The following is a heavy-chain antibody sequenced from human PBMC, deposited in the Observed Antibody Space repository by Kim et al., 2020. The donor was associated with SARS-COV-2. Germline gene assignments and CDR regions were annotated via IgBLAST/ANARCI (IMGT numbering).Heavy chain of an antibody. CDR3: ARADIVVVPAPGSFDY. D-gene: IGHD2-2*01. V-gene: IGHV1-18*01. Sequence: KLQGRVTMTTDTSTSTAYMEPRSLRSDDTAVYYCARADIVVVPAPGSFDYWGQGTLVTVSS. J-gene: IGHJ4*02.